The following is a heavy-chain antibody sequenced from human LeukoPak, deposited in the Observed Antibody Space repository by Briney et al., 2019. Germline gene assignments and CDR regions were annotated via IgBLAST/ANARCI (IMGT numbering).Heavy chain of an antibody. J-gene: IGHJ4*02. CDR2: IYHSGST. CDR1: GGSIASSNW. D-gene: IGHD3-10*01. V-gene: IGHV4-4*02. Sequence: PSGTLSPTCAVSGGSIASSNWWSWVRQPPGKGLEWIGEIYHSGSTDYNPSLKSRVTISVDKSKNQFSLKLSSVTAADTAVYYCARGGIYYGSGSYYDYWGQGTLVTVSS. CDR3: ARGGIYYGSGSYYDY.